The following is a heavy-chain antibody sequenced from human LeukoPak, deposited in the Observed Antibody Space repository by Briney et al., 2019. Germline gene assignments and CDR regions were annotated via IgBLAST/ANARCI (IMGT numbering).Heavy chain of an antibody. V-gene: IGHV1-8*01. CDR1: GYTFTSYD. D-gene: IGHD2-2*01. J-gene: IGHJ6*03. CDR2: MNPNSGNT. CDR3: ARHAGYCSSTSCPYYYYYMDV. Sequence: GASVKVSCKASGYTFTSYDINWVRQATGQGLEWMGWMNPNSGNTGYAQKFQGRVTMTTDTSTSTAYMELRSLRSDDTAVYYCARHAGYCSSTSCPYYYYYMDVWGKGTTVTISS.